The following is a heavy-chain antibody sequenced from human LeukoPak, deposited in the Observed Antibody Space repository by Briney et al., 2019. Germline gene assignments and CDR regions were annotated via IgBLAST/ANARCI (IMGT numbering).Heavy chain of an antibody. CDR3: ARLDYYDSSGYTY. D-gene: IGHD3-22*01. V-gene: IGHV3-7*04. Sequence: DSVKGRFTISRDNSKNSLYLQMNSLRAEDTAVYYCARLDYYDSSGYTYWGQGTLVTVSS. J-gene: IGHJ4*02.